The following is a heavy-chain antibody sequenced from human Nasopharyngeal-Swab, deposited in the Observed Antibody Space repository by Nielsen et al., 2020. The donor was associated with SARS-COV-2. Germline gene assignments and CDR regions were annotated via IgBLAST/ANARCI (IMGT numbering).Heavy chain of an antibody. CDR1: GDSVSSNSAP. J-gene: IGHJ4*02. D-gene: IGHD6-6*01. Sequence: LRLSCAISGDSVSSNSAPWLWIRQSPSRRLESLGRTYYSSTWYNDYAVSVKSRITINSDTSKHQFSLQLNSVTPEDTAVYYCASDRRSGTSSLRFDCWGQGILVTVSS. CDR2: TYYSSTWYN. V-gene: IGHV6-1*01. CDR3: ASDRRSGTSSLRFDC.